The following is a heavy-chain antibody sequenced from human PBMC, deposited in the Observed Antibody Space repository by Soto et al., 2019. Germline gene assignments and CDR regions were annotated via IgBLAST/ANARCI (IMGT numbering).Heavy chain of an antibody. CDR2: ISGSGGST. CDR3: AKDDHPWAPGYSYAQYYFDY. V-gene: IGHV3-23*01. Sequence: GGSLRLSCAASGFTFSSYAMSWVRQASGRGLEWVSAISGSGGSTYYADSVKGRFTISRDNSKNTLYLQMNSLRAEDTAVYYCAKDDHPWAPGYSYAQYYFDYWGQGTLVTVSS. D-gene: IGHD5-18*01. J-gene: IGHJ4*02. CDR1: GFTFSSYA.